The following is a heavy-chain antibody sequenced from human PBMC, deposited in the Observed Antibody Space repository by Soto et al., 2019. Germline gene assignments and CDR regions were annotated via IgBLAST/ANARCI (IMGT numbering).Heavy chain of an antibody. Sequence: EVQLVESGGGLVQPGGSLRLSCAASGFTVSSNYMSWVRQAPGKGLEWVSVIYSGGSTYYADSVKGRFTISRDNSMNTLYLQMNRLSAEDTAVYYCARDTAYYYYYGMDVWGQGTTVTVSS. J-gene: IGHJ6*02. CDR3: ARDTAYYYYYGMDV. CDR1: GFTVSSNY. D-gene: IGHD4-17*01. CDR2: IYSGGST. V-gene: IGHV3-66*01.